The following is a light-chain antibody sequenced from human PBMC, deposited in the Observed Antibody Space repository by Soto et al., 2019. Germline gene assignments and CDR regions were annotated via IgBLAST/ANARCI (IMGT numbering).Light chain of an antibody. CDR2: DAS. CDR1: QSISSW. V-gene: IGKV1-5*01. CDR3: QQYNNWPPWT. Sequence: IHSNQTRSTLSASVGDRVTIPFPSSQSISSWLAWYQQRPGKAPKLLIYDASSLQSGVPSRFSGSGSGTEFTLTISSLQSEDSAVYYCQQYNNWPPWTFGQGTNV. J-gene: IGKJ1*01.